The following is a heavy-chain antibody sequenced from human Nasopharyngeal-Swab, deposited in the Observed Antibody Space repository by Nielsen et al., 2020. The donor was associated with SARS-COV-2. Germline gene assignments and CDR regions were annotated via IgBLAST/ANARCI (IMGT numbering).Heavy chain of an antibody. CDR2: MKPNGFN. V-gene: IGHV4-34*01. CDR1: GASISDYH. Sequence: SETLSLTCAVSGASISDYHWSWIRQPPGKGLEWIGEMKPNGFNNFNPSLKSRVTISIDKSKNQFLLKLNSVAAADTAVYYCAGHPADFDFWGQGTLVIVSS. D-gene: IGHD6-13*01. CDR3: AGHPADFDF. J-gene: IGHJ4*02.